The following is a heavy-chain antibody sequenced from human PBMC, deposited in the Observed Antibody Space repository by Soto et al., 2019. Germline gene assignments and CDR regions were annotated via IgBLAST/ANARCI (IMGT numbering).Heavy chain of an antibody. J-gene: IGHJ6*03. CDR3: TTESLSTYYYYYMDV. Sequence: GGSLRLSCAASGFTFSNAWMNWVRQAPGKGLEWVGRIKSKTDGGTTDYAAPGKGRFTISRDDSKNTLYLQMNSLKTEDTAVYYCTTESLSTYYYYYMDVWGKGTTVTVSS. CDR2: IKSKTDGGTT. V-gene: IGHV3-15*01. CDR1: GFTFSNAW.